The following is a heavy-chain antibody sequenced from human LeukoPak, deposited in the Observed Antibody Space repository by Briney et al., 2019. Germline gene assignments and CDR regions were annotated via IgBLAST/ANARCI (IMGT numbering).Heavy chain of an antibody. CDR1: GFTFSYAW. CDR2: ISGLGDST. Sequence: GGSLRLSCSASGFTFSYAWMNWVRQAPGKGLDWVSTISGLGDSTDYADSVKGRFSISRDNSKNTLYLQMNSLRAEDTAIYYCAKVSDAYNYGSWGQGALVTVSS. CDR3: AKVSDAYNYGS. V-gene: IGHV3-23*01. J-gene: IGHJ5*02. D-gene: IGHD5-24*01.